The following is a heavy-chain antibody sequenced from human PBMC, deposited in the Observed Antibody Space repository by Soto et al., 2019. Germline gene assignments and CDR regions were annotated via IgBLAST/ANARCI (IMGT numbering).Heavy chain of an antibody. D-gene: IGHD1-26*01. V-gene: IGHV1-69*06. J-gene: IGHJ4*02. CDR2: IIPIFGTA. CDR1: GGTFSSYA. CDR3: ARDQALLRAEGAFDY. Sequence: SVKVSCKASGGTFSSYAISWVRQAPGQGLEWMGGIIPIFGTANYAQKFQGRVTITADKSTSTAYMELSSLRSEDTAVYYCARDQALLRAEGAFDYWGQGTLVTVSS.